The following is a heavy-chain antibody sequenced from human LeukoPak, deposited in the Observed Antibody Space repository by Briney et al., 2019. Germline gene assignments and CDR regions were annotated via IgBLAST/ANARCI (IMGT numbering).Heavy chain of an antibody. D-gene: IGHD4-23*01. Sequence: SETLSLTCTVSGASITTSYWSWIRQPPGKGLEGIGYIYYSGSTNYNPSLKSRVTISVDTSKNQFSLKLSSVTAADTAVYYCARLGPEVYGGNRVFDYWGQGTLVTVSS. CDR2: IYYSGST. V-gene: IGHV4-59*08. CDR1: GASITTSY. CDR3: ARLGPEVYGGNRVFDY. J-gene: IGHJ4*02.